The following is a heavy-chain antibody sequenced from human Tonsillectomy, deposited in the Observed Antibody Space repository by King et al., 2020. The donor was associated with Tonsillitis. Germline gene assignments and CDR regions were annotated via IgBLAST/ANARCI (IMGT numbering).Heavy chain of an antibody. CDR2: ISGRGARK. CDR3: AKDFNAYAFWTGHSD. J-gene: IGHJ4*02. CDR1: GVTFSRYG. V-gene: IGHV3-23*04. D-gene: IGHD3-3*01. Sequence: VQLVESGGGLRQPGGSLRLSCAGSGVTFSRYGRNWVRQAPGKGLEWVSGISGRGARKYYADSVKGRFTISRDNAKNTLNLQMNNLRVADTAVYYCAKDFNAYAFWTGHSDWGQGTLVTVSS.